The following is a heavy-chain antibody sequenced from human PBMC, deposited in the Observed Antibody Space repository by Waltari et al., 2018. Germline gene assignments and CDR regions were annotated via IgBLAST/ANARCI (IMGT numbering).Heavy chain of an antibody. Sequence: QVQLVQSGAEVKKPGASVKVSCKASGSTFTGYYLHWVRPAPGQGLEWMGWINPNSGGTNYAQKFQGRVTMTRDTSISTAYMELSRLRSDDTAVYYCARDQSRFRNYGMGYWGQGTLVTVSS. CDR1: GSTFTGYY. CDR3: ARDQSRFRNYGMGY. CDR2: INPNSGGT. J-gene: IGHJ4*02. D-gene: IGHD1-7*01. V-gene: IGHV1-2*02.